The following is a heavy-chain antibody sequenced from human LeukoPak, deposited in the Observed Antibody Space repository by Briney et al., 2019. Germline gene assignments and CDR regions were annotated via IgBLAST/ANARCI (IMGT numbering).Heavy chain of an antibody. Sequence: GGSLRLSCAASGFSFSGFGMNWVRQAPGKGLEWISYIGSSGSAGGNIYYAVSVKGRFTVSRDNAKNTLYLQMNSLRAEDTAVYYCASIAAAGTRADPWGQGTLVTVSS. CDR3: ASIAAAGTRADP. CDR1: GFSFSGFG. CDR2: IGSSGSAGGNI. D-gene: IGHD6-13*01. V-gene: IGHV3-48*04. J-gene: IGHJ5*02.